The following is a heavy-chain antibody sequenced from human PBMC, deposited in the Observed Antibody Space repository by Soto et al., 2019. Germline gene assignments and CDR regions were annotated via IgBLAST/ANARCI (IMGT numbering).Heavy chain of an antibody. CDR3: ARSRYGRFGLDV. V-gene: IGHV4-4*02. Sequence: QVQLQESGPGLVRPSETLSLRCFVSGDSISGFNWWTWVRQSPGQGLEWIGEIFHNGGPKYNPSLTSRVTISVDKSKNQFSLNLTSVTGADTAIYYCARSRYGRFGLDVWGQGTTVAVSS. CDR2: IFHNGGP. D-gene: IGHD3-16*02. CDR1: GDSISGFNW. J-gene: IGHJ6*02.